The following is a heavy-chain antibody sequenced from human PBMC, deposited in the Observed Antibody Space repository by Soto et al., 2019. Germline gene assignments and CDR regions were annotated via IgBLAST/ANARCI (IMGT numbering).Heavy chain of an antibody. J-gene: IGHJ3*01. V-gene: IGHV1-69*08. D-gene: IGHD3-3*01. CDR1: GGTFSTYI. CDR2: IIPIPDVT. Sequence: QVQLVQSGAEVRKPGSSVKVSCKAPGGTFSTYIISWVRQAPGQGLEWMGRIIPIPDVTTYAQEFQGRVTVTADRSTSTAYMELTSPKSEDTAVYYCARDRITTRGDAFDLWGQGTMVTVSS. CDR3: ARDRITTRGDAFDL.